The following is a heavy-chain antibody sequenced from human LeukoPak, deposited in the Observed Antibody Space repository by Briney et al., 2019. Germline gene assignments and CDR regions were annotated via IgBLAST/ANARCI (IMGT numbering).Heavy chain of an antibody. J-gene: IGHJ3*02. Sequence: PGGSLRLSCAASEFTVSSNYMSWVRQAPGKGLEWVSIIYSGGSTYYADSVKGRFTISRDNSNNTLYLQMGSLRAEDMAVYYCARALGSGRRHDAFDIWGQGTMVTVSS. D-gene: IGHD2-15*01. V-gene: IGHV3-53*05. CDR3: ARALGSGRRHDAFDI. CDR2: IYSGGST. CDR1: EFTVSSNY.